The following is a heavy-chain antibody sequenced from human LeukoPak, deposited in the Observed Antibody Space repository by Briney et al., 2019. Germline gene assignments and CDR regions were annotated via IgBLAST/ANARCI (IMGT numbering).Heavy chain of an antibody. CDR1: GFTFSSYA. J-gene: IGHJ6*02. D-gene: IGHD2-2*01. V-gene: IGHV3-23*01. Sequence: PGGSLRLSCAASGFTFSSYAMSWVRQAPGKGLEWVSAISGSGGSTYYADSVKGRFTISRDNAKNSLYLQMNSLRAEDTAVYYCARDLVDGTSCYLCLNYYYGMDVWGQGTTVTVSS. CDR2: ISGSGGST. CDR3: ARDLVDGTSCYLCLNYYYGMDV.